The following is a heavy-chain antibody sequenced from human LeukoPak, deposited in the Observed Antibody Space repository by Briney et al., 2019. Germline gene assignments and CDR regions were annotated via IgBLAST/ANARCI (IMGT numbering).Heavy chain of an antibody. J-gene: IGHJ4*02. V-gene: IGHV1-46*01. Sequence: ASVKVSCKASGYTFTSYGISWVRQAPGQGLEWMGIINPSGGSTSYAQKFQGRVTMTRDTSTSTVYMELSSLRSEDTAVYYCARVYGDRRGLLRYWGQGTLVTVSS. D-gene: IGHD4-17*01. CDR1: GYTFTSYG. CDR2: INPSGGST. CDR3: ARVYGDRRGLLRY.